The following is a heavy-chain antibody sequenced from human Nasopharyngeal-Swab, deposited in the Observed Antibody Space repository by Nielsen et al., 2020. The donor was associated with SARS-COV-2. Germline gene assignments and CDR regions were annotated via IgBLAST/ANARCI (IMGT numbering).Heavy chain of an antibody. CDR2: IYYSGST. D-gene: IGHD2-15*01. Sequence: SETLSLTCTVSGGSFDAYYWTWLRLRPGKGLGWIGYIYYSGSTHYKSSLKSRVTISVDTSKNQFSLSLRSVTAADTAVYYCARGNGYCSGGSCFHWFDPWGQGTLVTVSS. J-gene: IGHJ5*02. CDR1: GGSFDAYY. V-gene: IGHV4-59*01. CDR3: ARGNGYCSGGSCFHWFDP.